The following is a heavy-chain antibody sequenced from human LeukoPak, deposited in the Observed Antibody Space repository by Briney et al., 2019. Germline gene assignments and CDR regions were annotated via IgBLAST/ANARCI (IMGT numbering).Heavy chain of an antibody. CDR3: ARGGYYDYVWGSYRSNWFDP. CDR2: ITPIFGTA. V-gene: IGHV1-69*01. CDR1: GGTFSSYA. J-gene: IGHJ5*02. D-gene: IGHD3-16*02. Sequence: GASVKVSCKASGGTFSSYAISWVRQAPGQGLEWMGGITPIFGTANYAQKFQGRVTITADESTSTAYMELSSLRSEDTAVYYCARGGYYDYVWGSYRSNWFDPWGQGTLVTVSS.